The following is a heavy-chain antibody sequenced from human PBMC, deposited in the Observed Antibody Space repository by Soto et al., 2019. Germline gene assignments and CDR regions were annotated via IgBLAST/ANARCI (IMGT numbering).Heavy chain of an antibody. D-gene: IGHD6-19*01. V-gene: IGHV3-13*01. J-gene: IGHJ3*02. CDR2: IGTAGDT. CDR3: ARTVAGFAFDI. CDR1: GFTFSSYD. Sequence: PGGSLRLSCAASGFTFSSYDMHWVRQATGKGLEWVSAIGTAGDTYYPGSVKGRFTISRENAKNSLYLQMNSLRAGDTAVYYCARTVAGFAFDIWGQGTMVTVSS.